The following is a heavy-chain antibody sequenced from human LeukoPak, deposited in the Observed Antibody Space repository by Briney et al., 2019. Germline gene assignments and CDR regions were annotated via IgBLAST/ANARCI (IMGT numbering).Heavy chain of an antibody. J-gene: IGHJ4*02. CDR3: AREGPYDSSGYYYDY. CDR1: AFTFSSYS. V-gene: IGHV3-21*01. CDR2: ISNSSSYI. Sequence: GGSLRLSCPASAFTFSSYSMNWVRQAPGKWLEWLSSISNSSSYIYYADSVKGRVTISRDNAKNSLYLQMNSLRAEDTAVYYCAREGPYDSSGYYYDYWGQGTLVTVSS. D-gene: IGHD3-22*01.